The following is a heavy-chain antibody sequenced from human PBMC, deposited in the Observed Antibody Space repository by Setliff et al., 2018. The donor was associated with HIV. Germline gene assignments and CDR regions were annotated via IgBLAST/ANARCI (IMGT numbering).Heavy chain of an antibody. CDR1: GGTFSSYV. Sequence: GASVKVSCKASGGTFSSYVISWVRQAPGQGPEWMGGIIPMYGVTNYAQKFQGRVTITTDESTSTAYMELSSLRSEDTAVYYCAREHSTTWPYFDFWGQGTLVTVSS. J-gene: IGHJ4*02. CDR3: AREHSTTWPYFDF. V-gene: IGHV1-69*05. CDR2: IIPMYGVT. D-gene: IGHD6-13*01.